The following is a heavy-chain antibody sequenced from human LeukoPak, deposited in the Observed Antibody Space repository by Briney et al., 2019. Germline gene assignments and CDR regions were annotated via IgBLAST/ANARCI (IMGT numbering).Heavy chain of an antibody. CDR3: ARVGVAYSYGSGSYYNPSYYYGMDV. CDR2: INHSGST. V-gene: IGHV4-34*01. Sequence: SETLSLTCAVYGGSFSGYYWSWIRQPPGKALEWIGEINHSGSTNYNPSLKSRVPISVDTFKNQFSLKLSSVTAADTAVYYCARVGVAYSYGSGSYYNPSYYYGMDVWGKGTTVTVSS. D-gene: IGHD3-10*01. CDR1: GGSFSGYY. J-gene: IGHJ6*04.